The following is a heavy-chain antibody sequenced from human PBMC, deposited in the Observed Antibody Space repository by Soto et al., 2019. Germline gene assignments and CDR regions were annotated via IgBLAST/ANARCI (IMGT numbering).Heavy chain of an antibody. V-gene: IGHV3-48*03. Sequence: EVQLVESGGGLVQPGGSLRLSCAASGFTFSSYEMNWVRQAPGKGLEWVSDISSSGSTIYYADSVKGRFTISRDNAKNSLYLQMNSLRAEDTAVYYCARDYNYGSGSYSPYYGMDVWGQGTTVTVSS. CDR1: GFTFSSYE. CDR3: ARDYNYGSGSYSPYYGMDV. J-gene: IGHJ6*02. CDR2: ISSSGSTI. D-gene: IGHD3-10*01.